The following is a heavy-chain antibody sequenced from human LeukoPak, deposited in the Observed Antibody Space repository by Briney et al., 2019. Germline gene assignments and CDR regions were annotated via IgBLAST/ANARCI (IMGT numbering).Heavy chain of an antibody. CDR3: ARGIVGATTASYYYMDV. D-gene: IGHD1-26*01. Sequence: ASVKVSCKASGYTFTGYYMHWVQQAPGQGLEWMGWINPNSGGTNYAQKFQGRVTMTRDTSISTAYMELSRLRSDDTAVYYCARGIVGATTASYYYMDVWGKGTTVTISS. CDR1: GYTFTGYY. J-gene: IGHJ6*03. CDR2: INPNSGGT. V-gene: IGHV1-2*02.